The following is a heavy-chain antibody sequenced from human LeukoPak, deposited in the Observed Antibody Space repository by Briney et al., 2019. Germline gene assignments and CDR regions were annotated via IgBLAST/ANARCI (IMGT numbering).Heavy chain of an antibody. CDR3: ARGKVGVVRFGLYGMDV. J-gene: IGHJ6*02. D-gene: IGHD2-15*01. CDR2: IYSGGST. Sequence: GGPLRLSCAASGFTVSSNYMSWVRQAPGKGLEWVSVIYSGGSTYYADSVKGRFTISRDNSKNTLYLQMNSLRAEDTAVYYCARGKVGVVRFGLYGMDVWGQGTTVTVSS. CDR1: GFTVSSNY. V-gene: IGHV3-66*02.